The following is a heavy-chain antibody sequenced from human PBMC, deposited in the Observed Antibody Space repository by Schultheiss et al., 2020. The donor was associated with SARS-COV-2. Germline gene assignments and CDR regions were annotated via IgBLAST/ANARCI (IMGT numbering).Heavy chain of an antibody. V-gene: IGHV4-34*01. J-gene: IGHJ3*01. CDR3: ARRRVQYYYDSSGYRDAFDF. CDR1: GGSFSGYY. Sequence: SQTLSLTCAVYGGSFSGYYWSWIRQPPGKGLEWIGYIYYSGSTYYNPSLKSRVTISVDTSKNQFSLKLSSVTAADTAVYYCARRRVQYYYDSSGYRDAFDFWGQGTMVTVSS. D-gene: IGHD3-22*01. CDR2: IYYSGST.